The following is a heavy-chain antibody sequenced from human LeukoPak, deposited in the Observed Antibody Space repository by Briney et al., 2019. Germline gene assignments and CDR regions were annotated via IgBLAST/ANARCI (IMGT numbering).Heavy chain of an antibody. V-gene: IGHV3-7*01. D-gene: IGHD2-15*01. CDR2: INLVGSEK. CDR3: AREGCSGGSCYHNWFDP. Sequence: GGSLRLSCAASGLTFSSYWMSWVRQAPGRGLEWVANINLVGSEKYYVDSVKGRFTISRDNAKNSLYLQMNSLRAEDTAVYYCAREGCSGGSCYHNWFDPWGQGTLVTVSS. J-gene: IGHJ5*02. CDR1: GLTFSSYW.